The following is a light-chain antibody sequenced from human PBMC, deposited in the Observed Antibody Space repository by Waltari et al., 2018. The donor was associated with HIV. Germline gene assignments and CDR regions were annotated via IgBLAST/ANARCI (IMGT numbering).Light chain of an antibody. J-gene: IGLJ3*02. V-gene: IGLV3-25*03. CDR2: KDI. CDR3: QSTDHDGTWV. CDR1: TLPKKF. Sequence: SYKLTQTPSVSVSPGQTARINCSRGTLPKKFSSWYRQKPGQAPVLLKYKDIERPSGIPERISGSRSGTGVTLTISGVQAEDEADYYCQSTDHDGTWVFGGGTKLTVL.